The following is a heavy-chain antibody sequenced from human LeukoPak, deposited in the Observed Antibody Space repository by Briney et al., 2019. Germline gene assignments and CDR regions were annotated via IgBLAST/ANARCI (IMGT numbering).Heavy chain of an antibody. CDR3: ARVELAPYYYYMDV. D-gene: IGHD1-7*01. Sequence: GGSLRLSCAASGFTFSSYWMYWVRQVPGKGLVWVSRINSNGRSTNYADSVKGRFTIFRDNAKNTLYLQMNSLRAEDTAVYYCARVELAPYYYYMDVWGKGTTVTVSS. CDR1: GFTFSSYW. V-gene: IGHV3-74*01. CDR2: INSNGRST. J-gene: IGHJ6*03.